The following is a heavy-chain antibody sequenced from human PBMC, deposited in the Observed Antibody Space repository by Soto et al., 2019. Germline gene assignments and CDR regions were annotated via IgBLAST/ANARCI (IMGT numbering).Heavy chain of an antibody. CDR2: INPNTGGT. D-gene: IGHD2-21*01. J-gene: IGHJ6*02. CDR1: GYTFTDYY. V-gene: IGHV1-2*04. Sequence: ASVKVSCKAYGYTFTDYYMHWVRQAPGQGLEWMGWINPNTGGTNYAQKFQGWVTMTRDTSITTAYMELSRLRSDGTAVYYCARDAYEAKDGMDVWGQGTTVTV. CDR3: ARDAYEAKDGMDV.